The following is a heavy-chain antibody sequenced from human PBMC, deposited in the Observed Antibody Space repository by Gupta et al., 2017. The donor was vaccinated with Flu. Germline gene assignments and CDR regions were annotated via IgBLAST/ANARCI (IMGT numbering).Heavy chain of an antibody. CDR1: GGSISSYY. CDR2: IYYSGST. J-gene: IGHJ4*02. D-gene: IGHD6-19*01. V-gene: IGHV4-59*01. Sequence: QVQLQESGPGLVKPSETLSLTCTVSGGSISSYYWSWIRQPPGKGLEWIGYIYYSGSTNYNPSLKRRVTISVDTSKNQFSLKLSSVTAADTDVEYCARVLPGVAGAGLYYFDYWGQGTMVTVSS. CDR3: ARVLPGVAGAGLYYFDY.